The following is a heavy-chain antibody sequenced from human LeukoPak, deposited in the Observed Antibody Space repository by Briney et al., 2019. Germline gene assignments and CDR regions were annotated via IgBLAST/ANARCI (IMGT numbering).Heavy chain of an antibody. CDR2: IYYSGST. CDR3: ASSSVPASPFCF. Sequence: PSETLSLTCTVSGGSISTYYWSWIRQPPGKGLEWIGYIYYSGSTNYNPSLKSRVTMSVDTSKNQFSLKLSSVTAADTAVYYCASSSVPASPFCFWGQGTLVTVSS. V-gene: IGHV4-59*12. J-gene: IGHJ4*02. CDR1: GGSISTYY. D-gene: IGHD2-2*01.